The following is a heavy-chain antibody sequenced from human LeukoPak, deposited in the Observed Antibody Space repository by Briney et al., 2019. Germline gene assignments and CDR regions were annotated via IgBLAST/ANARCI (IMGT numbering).Heavy chain of an antibody. J-gene: IGHJ4*02. D-gene: IGHD3-10*01. V-gene: IGHV1-24*01. CDR1: GYTLTELS. CDR3: ATWTDPYYYGSGSPLPFDY. Sequence: ASVKVSCKVSGYTLTELSMHWVRQAPGKGLEWMEGFDPEDGETIYAQKFQGRVTMTEDTSTDTAYMELSSLRSEDTAVYYCATWTDPYYYGSGSPLPFDYWGQGTLVTVSS. CDR2: FDPEDGET.